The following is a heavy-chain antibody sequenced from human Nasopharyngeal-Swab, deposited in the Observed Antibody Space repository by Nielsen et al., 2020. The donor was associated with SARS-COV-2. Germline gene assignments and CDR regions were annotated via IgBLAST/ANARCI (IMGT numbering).Heavy chain of an antibody. J-gene: IGHJ6*02. Sequence: GSLKISCAASGFTFSSYWMSWVRQAPGKGLEWVANIKQDGSEKYYVDSVKGRFTISRDNAKNSLYLQMNSLRAEDTAVYYCAREVVTRIVVTHYYYGMDVWGQGTTVTVSS. CDR2: IKQDGSEK. D-gene: IGHD3-22*01. CDR3: AREVVTRIVVTHYYYGMDV. CDR1: GFTFSSYW. V-gene: IGHV3-7*01.